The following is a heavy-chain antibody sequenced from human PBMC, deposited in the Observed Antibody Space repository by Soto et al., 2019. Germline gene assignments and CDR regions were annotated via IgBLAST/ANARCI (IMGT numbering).Heavy chain of an antibody. D-gene: IGHD1-1*01. CDR3: AKDQNDIITAEYFQH. J-gene: IGHJ1*01. CDR1: GFTFSSYA. CDR2: ISGSGGST. Sequence: GGSLRLSCAASGFTFSSYAMSWVRQAPGKGLAWVSAISGSGGSTYYADSVKGRFTISRDNSKNTLYLQMNSLRAEDTAVYYCAKDQNDIITAEYFQHWGQGTLGTVAS. V-gene: IGHV3-23*01.